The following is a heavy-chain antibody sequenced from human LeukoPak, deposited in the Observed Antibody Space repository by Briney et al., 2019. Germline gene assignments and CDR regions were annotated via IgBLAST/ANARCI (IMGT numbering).Heavy chain of an antibody. CDR1: GGSISSFY. CDR3: ARHITMVRGVYYYGMDV. D-gene: IGHD3-10*01. J-gene: IGHJ6*02. CDR2: IYYSGST. V-gene: IGHV4-59*08. Sequence: PSETLSLTCTVSGGSISSFYWSWIWQPPGKGLEWIGYIYYSGSTNYNPSLKSRVTISVDTSKNQFSLKLSSVTAADTAVYYCARHITMVRGVYYYGMDVWGQGTTVTVSS.